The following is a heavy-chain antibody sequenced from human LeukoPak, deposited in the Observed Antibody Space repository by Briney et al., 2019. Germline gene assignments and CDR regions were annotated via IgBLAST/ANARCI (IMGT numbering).Heavy chain of an antibody. V-gene: IGHV4-34*01. CDR3: ATRESLFLEWLPQGD. D-gene: IGHD3-3*01. J-gene: IGHJ4*02. Sequence: PSETLSLTCAVYGGSLSGYYWSGIRQPPGKGLEWIGDINHRGGTTYNPSLKSRVTISVATSKNQFSLKLGSVTAADTAVYYCATRESLFLEWLPQGDWGQGTLVTVSS. CDR1: GGSLSGYY. CDR2: INHRGGT.